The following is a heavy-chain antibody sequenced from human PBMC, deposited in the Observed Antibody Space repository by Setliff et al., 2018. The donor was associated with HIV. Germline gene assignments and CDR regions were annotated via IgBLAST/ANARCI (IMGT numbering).Heavy chain of an antibody. V-gene: IGHV3-74*01. Sequence: GGSLRLSCTGSGFTFGDYAMNWVRQAPGKGLVWVSRINSYGGSSTYADSVKGRLSISRDNTKNTLYLQMNSLRAEDTAVHYCVRQVSDAFDVWGQGTMVTVSS. CDR2: INSYGGSS. D-gene: IGHD3-16*02. CDR3: VRQVSDAFDV. CDR1: GFTFGDYA. J-gene: IGHJ3*01.